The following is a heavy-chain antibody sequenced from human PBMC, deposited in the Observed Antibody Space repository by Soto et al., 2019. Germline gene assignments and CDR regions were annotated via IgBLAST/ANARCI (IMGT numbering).Heavy chain of an antibody. CDR2: IYHSGST. Sequence: PSETLSLTCAVSGASISSGGYSWSWIRQPPGKGLEWIGYIYHSGSTYYNPSLKSRVTISLDRSKNQFSLKLSSVTAADTAVHYCARADFGVGNNWFDPWGQGTLVTVSS. V-gene: IGHV4-30-2*01. J-gene: IGHJ5*02. CDR3: ARADFGVGNNWFDP. D-gene: IGHD3-3*01. CDR1: GASISSGGYS.